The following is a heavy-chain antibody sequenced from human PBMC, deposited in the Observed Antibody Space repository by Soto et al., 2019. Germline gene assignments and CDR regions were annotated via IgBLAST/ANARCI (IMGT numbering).Heavy chain of an antibody. D-gene: IGHD6-6*01. CDR1: GGSISSGGYY. CDR2: IYYSGST. V-gene: IGHV4-30-4*08. J-gene: IGHJ5*02. CDR3: ARERPDGARLDP. Sequence: SGTLSLTCTVSGGSISSGGYYWTWIRQHPGKGLEWIGYIYYSGSTYYNPSLKSRVTISVDTSKNQFSLKLSSVTAADTAVYYCARERPDGARLDPWGQGTLVTVSS.